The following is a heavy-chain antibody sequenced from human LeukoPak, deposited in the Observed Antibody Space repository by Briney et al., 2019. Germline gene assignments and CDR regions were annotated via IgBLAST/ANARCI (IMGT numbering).Heavy chain of an antibody. CDR2: INPKSGGT. J-gene: IGHJ4*02. V-gene: IGHV1-2*02. D-gene: IGHD3-22*01. CDR1: GYTFSDNY. Sequence: GASVKVSCKASGYTFSDNYLHWVRQAPGQGLEWMGWINPKSGGTEYAQKFQGRVTMTRDTSISTAYMEVSRLRSDDTAVYYCARGVVEKSLDYWGQGTLVTVSS. CDR3: ARGVVEKSLDY.